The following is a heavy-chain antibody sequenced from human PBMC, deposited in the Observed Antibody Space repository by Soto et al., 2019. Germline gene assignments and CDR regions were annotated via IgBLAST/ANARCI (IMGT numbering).Heavy chain of an antibody. D-gene: IGHD2-8*01. Sequence: QVQLVQSGAEVKKPGSSVKVSCKASGGTFSSYAISWVRQAPGQGLEWMGGIIPIFGTANYAQKFQGRVTITADESTSTAYMELSSLRSEDTAVYYCARDWRGGNIVLMVHAMPSWFDPWGQGTLVTVSS. CDR1: GGTFSSYA. J-gene: IGHJ5*02. CDR3: ARDWRGGNIVLMVHAMPSWFDP. CDR2: IIPIFGTA. V-gene: IGHV1-69*01.